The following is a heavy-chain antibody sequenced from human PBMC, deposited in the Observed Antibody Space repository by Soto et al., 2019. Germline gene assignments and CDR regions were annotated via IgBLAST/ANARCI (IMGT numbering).Heavy chain of an antibody. CDR2: IYWDGDK. Sequence: QINLIESGPTLVKPTKTLTLTCTFSGFSLSTSGAAVGWVRQPPGRALEWLALIYWDGDKRYNASLGNRLTITKDTSMNQVVITLTNVDPADTATYYCAHRATMTIFGLIIDNGIWFDPWGQGTRVIVSS. CDR3: AHRATMTIFGLIIDNGIWFDP. D-gene: IGHD3-3*01. CDR1: GFSLSTSGAA. V-gene: IGHV2-5*02. J-gene: IGHJ5*02.